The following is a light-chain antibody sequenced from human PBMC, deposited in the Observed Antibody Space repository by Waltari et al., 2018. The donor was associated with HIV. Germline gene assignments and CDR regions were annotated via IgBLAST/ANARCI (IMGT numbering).Light chain of an antibody. CDR3: SSYTSSSTLWM. Sequence: QSALTQPPSVSGSPGQSVTISCTGPNSDVGSYNSVSWYQLPPGTAPKLMIYEVNKRPSGVPDRFSGSKSGNTASLTISGLQAEDEADYYCSSYTSSSTLWMFGGGTKLTVL. J-gene: IGLJ3*02. CDR2: EVN. CDR1: NSDVGSYNS. V-gene: IGLV2-18*02.